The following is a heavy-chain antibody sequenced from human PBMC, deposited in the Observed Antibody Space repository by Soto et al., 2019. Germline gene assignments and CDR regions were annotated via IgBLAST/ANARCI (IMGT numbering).Heavy chain of an antibody. D-gene: IGHD1-1*01. CDR1: GFTFSSYS. Sequence: GGSLRLSCAASGFTFSSYSMNWVRQAPGKGLEWVSYISSSSSTIYYADSVKGRFTISRDNAKNSLYLQMNSLRAEDTAVYYCARAPPTGFTGSFAFDIWGQGTMVTVSS. V-gene: IGHV3-48*04. J-gene: IGHJ3*02. CDR3: ARAPPTGFTGSFAFDI. CDR2: ISSSSSTI.